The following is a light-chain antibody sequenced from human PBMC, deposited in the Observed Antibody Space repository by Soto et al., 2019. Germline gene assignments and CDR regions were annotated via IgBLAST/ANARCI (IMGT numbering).Light chain of an antibody. Sequence: EIVLTQSPGTLSLSPGERATLSCRASQSVSCSYLAWYQQKPGQAPRLLIYGASSRATGIPDRFSGSGSGTDFTLTISRLEPEDFAVYYCQQYGSSIFTFGPGTKVDIK. J-gene: IGKJ3*01. CDR3: QQYGSSIFT. CDR2: GAS. V-gene: IGKV3-20*01. CDR1: QSVSCSY.